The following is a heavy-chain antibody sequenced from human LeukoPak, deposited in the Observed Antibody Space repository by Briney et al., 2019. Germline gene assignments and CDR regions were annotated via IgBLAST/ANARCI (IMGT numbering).Heavy chain of an antibody. CDR1: GYTFTSYG. Sequence: ASVKVSCKASGYTFTSYGISWVRQAPGQGLEWMGWISAYNGNTNYAQKLQGRVTMTTDTSTSTAYMELRSLRSDDTAVYYCAREGGIVGATMGKDYWGQGTLVTVSS. D-gene: IGHD1-26*01. J-gene: IGHJ4*02. CDR3: AREGGIVGATMGKDY. CDR2: ISAYNGNT. V-gene: IGHV1-18*01.